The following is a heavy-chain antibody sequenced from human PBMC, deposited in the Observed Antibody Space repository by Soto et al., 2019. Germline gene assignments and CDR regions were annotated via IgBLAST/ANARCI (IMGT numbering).Heavy chain of an antibody. CDR2: ISAYNGNT. CDR3: ARPRDSSGYYRQLDGMDV. D-gene: IGHD3-22*01. Sequence: GASVKVSCKASGYTFTSYGICWVRQSPGQGLEWMGWISAYNGNTNYAQKLQGRVTMTTDTSTSTAYMELRSLRSDDTAVYYCARPRDSSGYYRQLDGMDVWGQGTTVTVSS. CDR1: GYTFTSYG. V-gene: IGHV1-18*01. J-gene: IGHJ6*02.